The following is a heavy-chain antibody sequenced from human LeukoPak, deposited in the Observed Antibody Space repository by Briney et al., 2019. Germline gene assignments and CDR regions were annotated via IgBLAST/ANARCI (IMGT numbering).Heavy chain of an antibody. CDR3: ARHFGYCSSISCYALPIDY. Sequence: GESLKISCKGSGYSFTTYWIGWVRQMPGKGLEWMGVIYPGDSDTRYSPSFQGQVTISVDKSISTAYLQWSSLKASDTAMYYCARHFGYCSSISCYALPIDYWGQGTLVTVSS. CDR2: IYPGDSDT. D-gene: IGHD2-2*03. V-gene: IGHV5-51*01. J-gene: IGHJ4*02. CDR1: GYSFTTYW.